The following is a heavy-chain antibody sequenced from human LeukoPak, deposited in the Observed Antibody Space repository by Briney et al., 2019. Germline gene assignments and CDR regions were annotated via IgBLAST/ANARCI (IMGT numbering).Heavy chain of an antibody. CDR2: IYYSGST. Sequence: SETLSLTCTVSGGSISSYYWSWIRQPPGKGLEWIGYIYYSGSTNYNPSLKSRVTISVDTSKDQFSLKLSSVTAADTAVCYCARHLKFIGVVIRSGMDVWGQGTTVTVSS. CDR3: ARHLKFIGVVIRSGMDV. D-gene: IGHD3-3*01. J-gene: IGHJ6*02. CDR1: GGSISSYY. V-gene: IGHV4-59*08.